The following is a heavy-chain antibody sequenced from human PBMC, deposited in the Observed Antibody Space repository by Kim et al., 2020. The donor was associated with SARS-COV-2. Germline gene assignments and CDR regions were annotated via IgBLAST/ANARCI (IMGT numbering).Heavy chain of an antibody. CDR1: GFTFSSYS. CDR2: ISSSSSTI. CDR3: ARDLNYYGSGSFHY. D-gene: IGHD3-10*01. V-gene: IGHV3-48*02. Sequence: GGSLRLSCAASGFTFSSYSMNWVRQAPGKGLEWVSYISSSSSTIYYADSVKGRFTISRDNAKNSLYPQMNSLRDEDTAVYYCARDLNYYGSGSFHYWGQGTLVTVSS. J-gene: IGHJ4*02.